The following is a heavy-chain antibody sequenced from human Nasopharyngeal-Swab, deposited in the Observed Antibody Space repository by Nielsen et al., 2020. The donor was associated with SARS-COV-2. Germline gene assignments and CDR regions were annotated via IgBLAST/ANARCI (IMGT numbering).Heavy chain of an antibody. J-gene: IGHJ4*02. CDR1: GFTFSSYA. D-gene: IGHD1-14*01. Sequence: GESLKISCAASGFTFSSYAMSWVRQAPGKGLEWVSAISGSGGRTYYADSVKGRFTISRDNSKNTLYLQMNSLRAEDTALYYCAKGNRGYWGQGTLVTVSS. CDR3: AKGNRGY. CDR2: ISGSGGRT. V-gene: IGHV3-23*01.